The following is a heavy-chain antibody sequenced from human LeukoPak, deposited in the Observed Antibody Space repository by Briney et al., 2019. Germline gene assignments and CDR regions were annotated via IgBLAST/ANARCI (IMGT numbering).Heavy chain of an antibody. CDR2: ISGSGGST. J-gene: IGHJ4*02. V-gene: IGHV3-23*01. D-gene: IGHD6-19*01. CDR1: GFTFSSYA. CDR3: ARAPEWLIFDY. Sequence: GGSLRLSCAASGFTFSSYAMGWVRQAPGKGLEWVSAISGSGGSTYYADSVKGRFTISRHNSKNTLYLQMNSLRAEDTAVYYCARAPEWLIFDYWGQGTLVTVSS.